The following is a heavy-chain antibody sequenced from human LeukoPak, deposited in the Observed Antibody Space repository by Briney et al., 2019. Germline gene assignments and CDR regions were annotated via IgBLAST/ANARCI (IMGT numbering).Heavy chain of an antibody. J-gene: IGHJ4*02. V-gene: IGHV4-34*08. Sequence: PGGSLRLSCAASGFTFSSYAMSWVRQAPGKGLEWIGEINHSGSTNYNPSLKSRVTISVDTSKNQFSLKLSSVTAADTAVYYCAFSITMVRGVIKKDRPFDYWGQGTLVTVSS. CDR1: GFTFSSYA. CDR2: INHSGST. CDR3: AFSITMVRGVIKKDRPFDY. D-gene: IGHD3-10*01.